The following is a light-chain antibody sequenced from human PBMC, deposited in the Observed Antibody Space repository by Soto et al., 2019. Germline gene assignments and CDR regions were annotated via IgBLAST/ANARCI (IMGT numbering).Light chain of an antibody. CDR3: SAWYDSLNGYV. Sequence: QSVLTQPPSASGTPGQRVTISCSGSSSNIGSNTVNWYQQLPGTAPKLLIYSNNKRPSGVPDRVSCSKSGTSASLAISGRQSEDEDDYYCSAWYDSLNGYVFGTGTKLTVL. V-gene: IGLV1-44*01. CDR2: SNN. CDR1: SSNIGSNT. J-gene: IGLJ1*01.